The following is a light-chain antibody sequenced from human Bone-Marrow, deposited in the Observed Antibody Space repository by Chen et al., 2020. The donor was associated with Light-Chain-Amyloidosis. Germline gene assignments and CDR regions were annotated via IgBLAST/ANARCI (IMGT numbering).Light chain of an antibody. CDR3: SSYTITNTLV. J-gene: IGLJ1*01. V-gene: IGLV2-14*01. Sequence: QSALTQPASVSGSPGQSITISCTGTSSDVGGDNHVSWYQQHPDKAPKLMIYEVTNRPSLVPDRFSGSKSDNAPSLPISGLQTEDEAGYFCSSYTITNTLVFGSGTRVTVL. CDR2: EVT. CDR1: SSDVGGDNH.